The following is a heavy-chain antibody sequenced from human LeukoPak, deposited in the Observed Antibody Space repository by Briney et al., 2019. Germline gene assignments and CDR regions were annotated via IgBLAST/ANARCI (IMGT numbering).Heavy chain of an antibody. CDR3: ARVRYYYDSSGYSYPYYFDY. Sequence: SETLSLTCTVSGGSISSYYWSWVRQPPGKGLEWIGYIYYSGSTNYNPSLKRRVTISVDTSTNQFSLTLSSVPAADTAVYYCARVRYYYDSSGYSYPYYFDYWGQGTLVTVSS. CDR2: IYYSGST. J-gene: IGHJ4*02. D-gene: IGHD3-22*01. CDR1: GGSISSYY. V-gene: IGHV4-59*01.